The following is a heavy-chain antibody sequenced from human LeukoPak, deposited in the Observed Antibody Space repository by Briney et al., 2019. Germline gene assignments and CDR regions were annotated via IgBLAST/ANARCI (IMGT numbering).Heavy chain of an antibody. CDR2: IGTDGSYI. CDR3: VKTLKYYGSGRGLFDS. Sequence: GGSLRLSCAASGLTFSSHNMNWVRQAPVKGLEWVSSIGTDGSYIYYADSVQGRFTISRDNAKNSLYLQMNSLTAEDTAVYYCVKTLKYYGSGRGLFDSWGQGILVTVSS. J-gene: IGHJ4*02. CDR1: GLTFSSHN. D-gene: IGHD3-10*01. V-gene: IGHV3-21*01.